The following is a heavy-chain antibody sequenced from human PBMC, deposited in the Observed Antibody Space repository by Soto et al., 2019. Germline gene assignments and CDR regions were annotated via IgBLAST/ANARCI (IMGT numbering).Heavy chain of an antibody. D-gene: IGHD3-22*01. Sequence: WEECGGGIGSSARCWVRQDKGQGLEWMGGIIPIFGTANYAQKFQGRVTITADKSTSTAYMELSSLRSEDTAVYYCARVSRYYDSSGYYLEYFQHWGQGTLVSLSS. CDR1: GGGIGSSA. J-gene: IGHJ1*01. CDR3: ARVSRYYDSSGYYLEYFQH. V-gene: IGHV1-69*06. CDR2: IIPIFGTA.